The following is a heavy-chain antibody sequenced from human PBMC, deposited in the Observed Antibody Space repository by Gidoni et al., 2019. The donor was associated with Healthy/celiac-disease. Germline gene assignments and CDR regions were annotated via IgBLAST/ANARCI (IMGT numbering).Heavy chain of an antibody. CDR3: AHKHTTVYDFWSGYPTNDAFDI. V-gene: IGHV2-5*01. CDR1: GGSVSASGVG. CDR2: MYWNDDK. J-gene: IGHJ3*02. Sequence: QITWKECGSTLVIPTETLTLTCTFAGGSVSASGVGVGWIRQPPGKALEWLALMYWNDDKRYSPSLKSSLSITNSASNRLVVPTINTMNPLYTPIYYCAHKHTTVYDFWSGYPTNDAFDIWGQGTMVTVSS. D-gene: IGHD3-3*01.